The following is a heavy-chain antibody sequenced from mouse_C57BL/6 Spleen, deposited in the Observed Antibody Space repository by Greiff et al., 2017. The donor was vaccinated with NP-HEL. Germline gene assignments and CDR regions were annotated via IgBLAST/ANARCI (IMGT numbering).Heavy chain of an antibody. V-gene: IGHV1-4*01. J-gene: IGHJ4*01. CDR3: AREGVYDVDAMDY. D-gene: IGHD2-12*01. CDR1: GYTFTSYT. Sequence: VKVVESGAELARPGASVKMSCKASGYTFTSYTMHWVKQRPGQGLEWIGYINPSSGYTKYNQKFKDKATLTADKSSSTAYMQLSSLTSEDSAVYYCAREGVYDVDAMDYWGQGTSVTVSS. CDR2: INPSSGYT.